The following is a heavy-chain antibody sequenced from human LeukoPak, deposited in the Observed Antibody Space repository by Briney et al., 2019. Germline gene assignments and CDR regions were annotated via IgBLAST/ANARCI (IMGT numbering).Heavy chain of an antibody. J-gene: IGHJ4*02. CDR3: VMNYYDSSGYSY. CDR1: GFTFSAYY. V-gene: IGHV3-11*01. CDR2: ISSSGSTI. Sequence: GGSLRLSCAASGFTFSAYYMSWIRQAPGKGLEWVSYISSSGSTIYYADSVKGRFTISRDNAKNSLYLQMNSLRAEDTAVYYCVMNYYDSSGYSYWGQGTLVTVSS. D-gene: IGHD3-22*01.